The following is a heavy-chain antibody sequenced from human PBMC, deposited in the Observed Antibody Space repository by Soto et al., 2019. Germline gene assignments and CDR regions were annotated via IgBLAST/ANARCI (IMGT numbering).Heavy chain of an antibody. V-gene: IGHV5-51*01. Sequence: GESLKISCKGSGYSFTNYWVAWVRQMPGKGLEWMGLMYPGDSETKYSPAFQGHVTISADKSVTTAYLQWSGLKASDTAIYYCARGGYTYGVLYLDYWGPGTLVTVSS. D-gene: IGHD5-18*01. CDR2: MYPGDSET. CDR1: GYSFTNYW. CDR3: ARGGYTYGVLYLDY. J-gene: IGHJ4*02.